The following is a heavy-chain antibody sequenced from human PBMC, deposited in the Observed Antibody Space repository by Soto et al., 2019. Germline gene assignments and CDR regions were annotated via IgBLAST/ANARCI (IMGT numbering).Heavy chain of an antibody. V-gene: IGHV4-59*01. CDR1: GGSISSYY. D-gene: IGHD3-3*01. CDR2: IYYSGST. CDR3: AGTNYDFWSGLDY. J-gene: IGHJ4*02. Sequence: QVQLQESGPGLVKPSETLSLTCTVSGGSISSYYWSWIRQPPGKGLEWIGYIYYSGSTNYNPSLKSRVTISVDTSKNQFSLKLSSVTAADTAVYYCAGTNYDFWSGLDYWGQGTLVTVSS.